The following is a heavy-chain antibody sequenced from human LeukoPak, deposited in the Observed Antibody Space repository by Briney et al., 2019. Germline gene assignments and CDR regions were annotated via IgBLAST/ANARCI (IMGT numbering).Heavy chain of an antibody. J-gene: IGHJ4*02. Sequence: SETLSLTCTVSGGSISSSSYYLGWIRQPPGKGLEWIGSIYYSGSTYYDPSLKSRVTISVDTSKNQFSLKLSSVTAADTAMYYCARLGGGYNFYWGQGTLVTVSS. CDR3: ARLGGGYNFY. CDR2: IYYSGST. V-gene: IGHV4-39*01. D-gene: IGHD5-24*01. CDR1: GGSISSSSYY.